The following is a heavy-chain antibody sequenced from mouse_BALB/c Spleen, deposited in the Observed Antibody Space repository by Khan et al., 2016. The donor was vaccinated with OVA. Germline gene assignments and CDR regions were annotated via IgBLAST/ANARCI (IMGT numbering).Heavy chain of an antibody. Sequence: VQLKQSGAELVKPGASVKLSCTASGFNIRDNYIHWVKQRPEQGLVWIGRIAPANGNVKYDPKFQGKATITADTSSNTAYLQVSSLTSEDSTDYSCAYPSYGPRWIDVWGAGTTVTVSS. CDR1: GFNIRDNY. J-gene: IGHJ1*01. D-gene: IGHD1-1*02. V-gene: IGHV14-3*02. CDR2: IAPANGNV. CDR3: AYPSYGPRWIDV.